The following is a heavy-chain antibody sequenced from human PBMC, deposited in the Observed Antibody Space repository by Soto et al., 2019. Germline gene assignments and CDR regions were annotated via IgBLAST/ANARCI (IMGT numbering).Heavy chain of an antibody. Sequence: SETLSLTCTVSGASTSPYYSTWIRPPPGQGLEWIGFRYYIGISNYNTSRKSRVTILLDTPKHQFSLTLSSVPAADSAVYYCARGASGYYPLAWFDPWGQGTLVTVSS. J-gene: IGHJ5*02. V-gene: IGHV4-59*01. D-gene: IGHD3-3*01. CDR3: ARGASGYYPLAWFDP. CDR1: GASTSPYY. CDR2: RYYIGIS.